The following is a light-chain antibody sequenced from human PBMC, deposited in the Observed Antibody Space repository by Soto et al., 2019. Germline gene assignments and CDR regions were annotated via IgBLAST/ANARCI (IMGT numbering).Light chain of an antibody. CDR2: AAS. Sequence: DIQMTQSPSSLSASVGDRVTITCRASQSFSSYLNWYQQKPGKAPKLLIYAASSLKSGVPSRFSGSGSGTDFTLTISSLQPEDFATYYCQQSYSTLRTFGQGTKVEIK. V-gene: IGKV1-39*01. CDR1: QSFSSY. CDR3: QQSYSTLRT. J-gene: IGKJ1*01.